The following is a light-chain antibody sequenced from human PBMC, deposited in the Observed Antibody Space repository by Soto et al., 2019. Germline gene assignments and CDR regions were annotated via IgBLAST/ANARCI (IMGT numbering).Light chain of an antibody. V-gene: IGKV3-20*01. Sequence: EIVLTQSPGTLSLSPGERATLSCRASQSVSSSYLAWYQQKPGQAPSLLIYGASSRATGIPDRFSGSGSGTDVTVTISSLEPEDFAVYYCQQYGSVRKFCQGTKLEIK. CDR3: QQYGSVRK. J-gene: IGKJ1*01. CDR2: GAS. CDR1: QSVSSSY.